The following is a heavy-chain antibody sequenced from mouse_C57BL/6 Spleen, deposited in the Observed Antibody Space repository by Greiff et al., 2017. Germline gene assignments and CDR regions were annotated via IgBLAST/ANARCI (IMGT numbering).Heavy chain of an antibody. CDR1: GYAFSSSW. V-gene: IGHV1-82*01. J-gene: IGHJ4*01. Sequence: QVQLQQSGPELVKPGASVKISCKASGYAFSSSWMNWVKQRPGKGLEWIGRIYPGDGDTNYNGKFKGKATLTADKSSSTAYMQLSSLTSEDSAVYFCARSRGGNHYAMDYWGQGTSDTGSS. CDR2: IYPGDGDT. D-gene: IGHD2-1*01. CDR3: ARSRGGNHYAMDY.